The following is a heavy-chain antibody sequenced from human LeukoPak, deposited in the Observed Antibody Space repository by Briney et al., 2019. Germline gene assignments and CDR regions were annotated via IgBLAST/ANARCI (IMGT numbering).Heavy chain of an antibody. CDR2: INSDGSST. V-gene: IGHV3-74*01. CDR1: GFTFSSYW. D-gene: IGHD5-18*01. CDR3: ARDVSRGYLRPLDV. Sequence: PGGSLRLSCAASGFTFSSYWMHWVRQAPGQGLVWVSRINSDGSSTRYADSVKGRFTISRDISKNTLNLQMNSLRVEDTAVYYCARDVSRGYLRPLDVWGQGTTVTVSS. J-gene: IGHJ6*02.